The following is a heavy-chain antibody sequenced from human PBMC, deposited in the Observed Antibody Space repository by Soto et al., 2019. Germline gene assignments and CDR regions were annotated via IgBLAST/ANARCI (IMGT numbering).Heavy chain of an antibody. Sequence: QVQLVESGGGVVQPGRSLRLSCAASGVIFKHHAMHWVRQAAGKGLEWVAQIWYDGSHTYYTDSVKGRFTISRDNLKDMVYLQMDSLRAEDTAVYYCARDGQQLAPYAMDVWGQGTTVTVSS. CDR2: IWYDGSHT. V-gene: IGHV3-33*01. CDR1: GVIFKHHA. J-gene: IGHJ6*02. CDR3: ARDGQQLAPYAMDV. D-gene: IGHD1-1*01.